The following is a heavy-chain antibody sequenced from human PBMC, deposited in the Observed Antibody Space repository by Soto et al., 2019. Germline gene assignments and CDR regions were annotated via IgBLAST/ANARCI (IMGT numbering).Heavy chain of an antibody. D-gene: IGHD3-10*01. V-gene: IGHV4-30-4*01. J-gene: IGHJ4*02. CDR3: ARIDLYGYYGPGY. CDR1: GGSISSGDYY. CDR2: IYYSGST. Sequence: QVQLQESGPGLVKPSQTLSLTCTVSGGSISSGDYYWSWIRQPPGKGLEWIGYIYYSGSTYYNPSLTSRVTISVDTSKNQSSLKLSAVTAADTAVYYCARIDLYGYYGPGYWGQGTLVTVSS.